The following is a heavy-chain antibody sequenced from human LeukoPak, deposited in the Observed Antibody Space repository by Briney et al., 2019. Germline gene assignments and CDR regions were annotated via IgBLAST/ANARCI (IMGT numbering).Heavy chain of an antibody. D-gene: IGHD6-19*01. CDR2: ISGSGAYT. CDR3: AKGASSGWLLYWFDP. Sequence: GGSLRLSCAASGITLSSYAMSWVRQAPGKGLEWVSGISGSGAYTYYSDSVKGRFTISRDNSKNTLYLQMNGLRAEDTAVYYCAKGASSGWLLYWFDPWGQGTLVTVSS. J-gene: IGHJ5*02. CDR1: GITLSSYA. V-gene: IGHV3-23*01.